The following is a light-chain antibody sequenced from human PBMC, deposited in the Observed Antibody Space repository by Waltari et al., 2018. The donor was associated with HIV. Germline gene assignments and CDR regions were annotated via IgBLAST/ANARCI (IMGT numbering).Light chain of an antibody. CDR2: GNS. J-gene: IGLJ3*02. CDR1: SSNTGAGYD. Sequence: QSALTQPPSVSGAPGQRVTISCTGRSSNTGAGYDVHCYQQVPGTAPKLLIYGNSNRPSGGPDRFSGSKSGTSASLAVTGLQAEDEADYYCQSYDSSLSGGVFGGGTKLTVL. V-gene: IGLV1-40*01. CDR3: QSYDSSLSGGV.